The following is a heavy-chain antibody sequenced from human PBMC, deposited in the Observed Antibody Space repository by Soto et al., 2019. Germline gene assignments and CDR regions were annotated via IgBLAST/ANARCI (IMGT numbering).Heavy chain of an antibody. V-gene: IGHV4-31*03. CDR2: IYYSGST. Sequence: PSETLSLTCTVSGGSISSGGYYWSWIRQHPGKGLEWIGYIYYSGSTYYNPSLKSRVTISVDTSKNQFSLKLSSVTAADTAVYYCARDVYYGSGSPQGMDVWGHGTTVTVSS. J-gene: IGHJ6*02. CDR3: ARDVYYGSGSPQGMDV. CDR1: GGSISSGGYY. D-gene: IGHD3-10*01.